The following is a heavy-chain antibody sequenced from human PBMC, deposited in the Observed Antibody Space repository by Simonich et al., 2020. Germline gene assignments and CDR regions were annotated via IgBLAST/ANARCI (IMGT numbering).Heavy chain of an antibody. CDR3: ARGGLGHWYFDL. CDR1: GYTFTGYY. Sequence: QVQLVQSGAEVKKPGASVKVSCKASGYTFTGYYMHWVRQAPGQGLEWMGWINHNRGGTNYAQKFQGRVTMTRDTSISTAYMELSRLRSDDTAVYYCARGGLGHWYFDLWGRGTLVTVSS. J-gene: IGHJ2*01. V-gene: IGHV1-2*02. D-gene: IGHD6-25*01. CDR2: INHNRGGT.